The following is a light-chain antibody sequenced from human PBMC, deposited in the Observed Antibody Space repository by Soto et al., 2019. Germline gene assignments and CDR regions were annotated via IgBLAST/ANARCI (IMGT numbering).Light chain of an antibody. J-gene: IGLJ2*01. Sequence: QSALTQPASVSGSPGQSITISCTRSSTDFENYNLVSWYQYCPDKAPKLIIYEGTKRPSEISDRFSGSESDTTASLIISGLQPEDEADYYCSSYAGSSARVVFGGGTKLTVL. CDR3: SSYAGSSARVV. V-gene: IGLV2-23*01. CDR2: EGT. CDR1: STDFENYNL.